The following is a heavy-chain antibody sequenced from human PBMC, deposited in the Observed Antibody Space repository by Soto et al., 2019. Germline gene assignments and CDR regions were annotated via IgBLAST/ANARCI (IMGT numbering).Heavy chain of an antibody. V-gene: IGHV1-18*01. D-gene: IGHD2-2*01. Sequence: ASVKVSCKASGYTFTNFGVTWVRRAPGQGLEWMGWISAYTDTPNYAQKFQGRITMTIDTSTSTAYMDLRSLTSDDTAVYYCARVIPGVEAWFDPWGQGTLVTVSS. CDR1: GYTFTNFG. J-gene: IGHJ5*02. CDR2: ISAYTDTP. CDR3: ARVIPGVEAWFDP.